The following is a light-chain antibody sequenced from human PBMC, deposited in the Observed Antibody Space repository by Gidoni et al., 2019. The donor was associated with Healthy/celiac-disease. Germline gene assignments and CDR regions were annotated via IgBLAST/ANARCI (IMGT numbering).Light chain of an antibody. CDR2: WAS. Sequence: DIVMTQSPDSLAVSLGERATINCKSSQNVLYSSNNKNYLAWYQQKPGQPPKLLIYWASTRESGVPDRFSGSGSGTDFTLTISSLQAEDVAVYYCQQYYSTLWTFGQETKVEIK. CDR3: QQYYSTLWT. CDR1: QNVLYSSNNKNY. J-gene: IGKJ1*01. V-gene: IGKV4-1*01.